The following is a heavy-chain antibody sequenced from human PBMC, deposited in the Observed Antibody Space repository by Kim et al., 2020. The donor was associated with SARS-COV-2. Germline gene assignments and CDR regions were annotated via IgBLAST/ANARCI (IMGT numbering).Heavy chain of an antibody. CDR2: IKQDGSEK. V-gene: IGHV3-7*01. CDR1: GFTFSSYW. Sequence: GGSLRLSCAASGFTFSSYWMSWVRQAPGKGLEWVANIKQDGSEKYYVDSVKGRFTISRDNAKNSLYLQMNSLRAEDTAVYYCARWRSGSYYRIYYYYYGMDVWGQGTTVTVSS. CDR3: ARWRSGSYYRIYYYYYGMDV. D-gene: IGHD1-26*01. J-gene: IGHJ6*02.